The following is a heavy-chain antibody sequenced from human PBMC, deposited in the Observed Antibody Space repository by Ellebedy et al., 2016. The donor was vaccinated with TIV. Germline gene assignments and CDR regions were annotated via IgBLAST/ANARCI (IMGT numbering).Heavy chain of an antibody. D-gene: IGHD5-24*01. CDR1: GFSFEEYA. Sequence: PGGSLRLSCAVSGFSFEEYAMHWVRQVPGKGLEWVSGISNDGRSTNYADSVKGRFTISRDNAKNTLYLQMNSLRADDTAVYYCAREWDRYVGYVDYWGQGSLITVSS. CDR2: ISNDGRST. CDR3: AREWDRYVGYVDY. V-gene: IGHV3-74*01. J-gene: IGHJ4*02.